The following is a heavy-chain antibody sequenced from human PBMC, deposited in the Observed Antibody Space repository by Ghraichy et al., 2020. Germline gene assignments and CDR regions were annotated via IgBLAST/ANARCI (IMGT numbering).Heavy chain of an antibody. V-gene: IGHV3-23*01. CDR1: GFTFSNCA. Sequence: GGSLRLSCAASGFTFSNCAMSWVRQALGRGLEWVSSITSTGGNTYYADSVKGRFTNSRDNSKNTLFLQMNSLRAEDTALYYCATRDLYGVKSFDYWGQGTLVTVSS. D-gene: IGHD4-23*01. CDR2: ITSTGGNT. J-gene: IGHJ4*02. CDR3: ATRDLYGVKSFDY.